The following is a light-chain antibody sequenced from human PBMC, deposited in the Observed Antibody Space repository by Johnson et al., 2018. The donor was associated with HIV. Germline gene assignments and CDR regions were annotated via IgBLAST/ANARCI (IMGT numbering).Light chain of an antibody. J-gene: IGLJ1*01. V-gene: IGLV1-51*02. CDR2: ENT. Sequence: QSVLTQPPSVSAAPGQKVTISCSGSSSNIGNNYVSWYQQLPGTAPKLLIYENTKRPSGIPDRFSGSKSGTSATLGITGLQTGDEGDYYCGTWDRSLSAGVFGTGTTVTVL. CDR1: SSNIGNNY. CDR3: GTWDRSLSAGV.